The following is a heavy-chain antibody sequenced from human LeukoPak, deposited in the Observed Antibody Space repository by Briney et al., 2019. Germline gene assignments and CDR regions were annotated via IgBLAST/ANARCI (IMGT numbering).Heavy chain of an antibody. Sequence: PGGSLSLPWVASGFTFNNYAVTGVSQARGRGLEWVSAISGSGGSTYYADSGKGRLTISRDNYKNTLYLQMNSLRAEDPAVYYCAKDWFGELLHYYYYMDVWGKGTTVTISS. CDR2: ISGSGGST. V-gene: IGHV3-23*01. D-gene: IGHD3-10*01. J-gene: IGHJ6*03. CDR3: AKDWFGELLHYYYYMDV. CDR1: GFTFNNYA.